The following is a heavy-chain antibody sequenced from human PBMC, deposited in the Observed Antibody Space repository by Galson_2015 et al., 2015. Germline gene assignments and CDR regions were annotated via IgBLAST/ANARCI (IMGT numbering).Heavy chain of an antibody. V-gene: IGHV1-2*06. CDR2: FNPNTGNS. Sequence: SVKVSCKASGYTFTGYLIQWVRQAPGQGLEWMGRFNPNTGNSDYAQKFLGRVTMTADTSINTAYMEVRSLRSDDTAMYYCARDHRPGIAVTVRGAALDVWGQGT. J-gene: IGHJ3*01. CDR3: ARDHRPGIAVTVRGAALDV. CDR1: GYTFTGYL. D-gene: IGHD6-19*01.